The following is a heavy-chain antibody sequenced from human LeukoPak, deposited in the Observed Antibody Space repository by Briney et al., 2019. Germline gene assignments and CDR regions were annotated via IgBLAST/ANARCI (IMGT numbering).Heavy chain of an antibody. D-gene: IGHD4-23*01. CDR1: GGSISSYY. J-gene: IGHJ4*02. Sequence: PSETLSLTCTVSGGSISSYYWSWIRQPPGKGLEWIGYISYSRSTNYNPSLKSRVTISVDTSKNQFSLKLRSVTAADTAVYYCARDRGNSGAAYFDYWGQGTLVTVSS. CDR2: ISYSRST. V-gene: IGHV4-59*01. CDR3: ARDRGNSGAAYFDY.